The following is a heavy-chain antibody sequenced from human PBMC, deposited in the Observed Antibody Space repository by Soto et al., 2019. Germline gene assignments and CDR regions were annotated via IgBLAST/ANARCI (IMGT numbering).Heavy chain of an antibody. Sequence: PGGSLRLSFVASGFIFRNFCFHWVRQAPGKGLEWVAVLWSDGSNKYYADSVRGRFTISRDNSKNTLYLDMNSLRVEDTAVYFCARDALGFCTGPSCHVYYGMDVWGQGTTVTVSS. V-gene: IGHV3-33*01. D-gene: IGHD2-8*02. J-gene: IGHJ6*02. CDR2: LWSDGSNK. CDR1: GFIFRNFC. CDR3: ARDALGFCTGPSCHVYYGMDV.